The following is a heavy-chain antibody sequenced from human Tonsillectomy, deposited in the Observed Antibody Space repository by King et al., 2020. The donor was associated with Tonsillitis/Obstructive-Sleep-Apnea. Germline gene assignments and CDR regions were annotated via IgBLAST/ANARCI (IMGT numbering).Heavy chain of an antibody. CDR2: ISKDGSNK. V-gene: IGHV3-30*04. Sequence: VQLVESGGGVVQPGRSLRLSCEVSGFTFSDYAMHWVRQAPGKGLEWVAVISKDGSNKNNTDSVKGRFTISRDNSKNTLYLQMNSLRAEDTDVYYCARTRYYDTNRYYRDFDYWGQGTLVTVSS. D-gene: IGHD3-22*01. CDR1: GFTFSDYA. J-gene: IGHJ4*02. CDR3: ARTRYYDTNRYYRDFDY.